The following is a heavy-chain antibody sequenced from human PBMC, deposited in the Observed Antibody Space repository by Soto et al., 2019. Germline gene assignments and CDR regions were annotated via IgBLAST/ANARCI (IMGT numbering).Heavy chain of an antibody. CDR3: ARTDRDFDGVDV. CDR1: GFTFRNYD. CDR2: ISAAGDP. V-gene: IGHV3-13*05. J-gene: IGHJ6*02. Sequence: EVQLVESGGGLVQPGGSLRLSCEASGFTFRNYDMHWVRQGTGKGLEWVSGISAAGDPDYADSVEGRFTISRENAQNSCFLQMNSLRVGDTAVYYCARTDRDFDGVDVWGQGTTVIVSS.